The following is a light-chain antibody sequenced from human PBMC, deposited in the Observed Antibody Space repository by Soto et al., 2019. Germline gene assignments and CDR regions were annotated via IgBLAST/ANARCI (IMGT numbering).Light chain of an antibody. CDR1: SSDVGGYNY. CDR3: TSYTTSSPYLV. J-gene: IGLJ3*02. Sequence: QSALTQPASVSGSPGQSITISCTGTSSDVGGYNYVSWYQHHPGKAPKLMIYDVTNRPSGVSNRFPGSKSGNTASLTISGLQAEDEADYYCTSYTTSSPYLVFGGGTKLTVL. V-gene: IGLV2-14*03. CDR2: DVT.